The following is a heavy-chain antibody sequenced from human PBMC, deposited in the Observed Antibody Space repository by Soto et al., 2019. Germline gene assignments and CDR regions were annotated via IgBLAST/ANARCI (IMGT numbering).Heavy chain of an antibody. J-gene: IGHJ4*02. D-gene: IGHD5-12*01. Sequence: PGGSLRLSCSASGFTFSSYAMHWVRQAPGKGLEYVSAISSNGGSTYYADSVKGRFTISRDNSKNTLYLQMSSLRAEDAAVYYCVKGQRWLQLRHVDYWGQGTLVTVSS. CDR1: GFTFSSYA. CDR3: VKGQRWLQLRHVDY. CDR2: ISSNGGST. V-gene: IGHV3-64D*06.